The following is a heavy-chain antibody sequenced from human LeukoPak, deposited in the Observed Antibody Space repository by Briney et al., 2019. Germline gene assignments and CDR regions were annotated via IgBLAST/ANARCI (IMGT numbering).Heavy chain of an antibody. D-gene: IGHD6-13*01. J-gene: IGHJ4*02. CDR3: AARRSSCYTENFDY. Sequence: PSETLSLTCTVSGGSISSYYWSWIRQPPGKGLEWIGYIYYSGSTNYNPSLKSRVTISVDTSKNQFSLKLSSVTAADTAVYYCAARRSSCYTENFDYWGQGTLVTVSS. CDR1: GGSISSYY. V-gene: IGHV4-59*01. CDR2: IYYSGST.